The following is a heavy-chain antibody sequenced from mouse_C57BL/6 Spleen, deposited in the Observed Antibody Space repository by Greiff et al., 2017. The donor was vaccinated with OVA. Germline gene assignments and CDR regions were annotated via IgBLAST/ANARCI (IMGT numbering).Heavy chain of an antibody. D-gene: IGHD1-1*01. J-gene: IGHJ4*01. Sequence: QVQLQQPGTELVKPGASVKLSCKASGYTFTSYWMHWVKQRPGQGLEWIGNINPCNGCTNYNEKFQRKATLTVDKSSSTAYMQLSSLTSEDSAVYYSARSDYGSSRFYYAMDYWGQGTSVTVSS. CDR2: INPCNGCT. V-gene: IGHV1-53*01. CDR1: GYTFTSYW. CDR3: ARSDYGSSRFYYAMDY.